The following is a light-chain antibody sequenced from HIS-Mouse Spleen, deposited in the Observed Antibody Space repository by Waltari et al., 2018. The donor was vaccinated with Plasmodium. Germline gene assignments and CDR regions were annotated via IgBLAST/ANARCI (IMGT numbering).Light chain of an antibody. J-gene: IGKJ4*01. CDR2: AAS. CDR3: QQSYSTPPT. V-gene: IGKV1-39*01. Sequence: DIQMTQSPSSLSASVGDRVPITCRASQSISSYLNWYQQKPGKAPKLLIYAASSLQSGVPSRFSGSGSGTEFTLTISSLQPEDFATYYCQQSYSTPPTLGGGTKVEIK. CDR1: QSISSY.